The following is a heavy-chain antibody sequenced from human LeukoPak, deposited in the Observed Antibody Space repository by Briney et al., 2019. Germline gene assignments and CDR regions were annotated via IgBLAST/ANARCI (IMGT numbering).Heavy chain of an antibody. V-gene: IGHV1-46*01. CDR2: INPSGGST. Sequence: ASVKVSCKASGYTFTGYYMHWVRQAPGQGLEWMGIINPSGGSTSYAQKFQGRVTMTRDMSTSTVYMELSSLRSEDTAVYYCARALSGSYYGYWGQGTLVTVSS. D-gene: IGHD1-26*01. CDR3: ARALSGSYYGY. CDR1: GYTFTGYY. J-gene: IGHJ4*02.